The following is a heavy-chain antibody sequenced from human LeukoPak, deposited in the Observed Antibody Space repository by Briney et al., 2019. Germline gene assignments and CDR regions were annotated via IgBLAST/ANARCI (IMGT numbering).Heavy chain of an antibody. D-gene: IGHD3-10*01. CDR3: ARPLRGDRDAFDI. CDR1: GYTFTGYY. J-gene: IGHJ3*02. Sequence: ASVKVSCKASGYTFTGYYMHWVRHAPGQGLEWMGWINPNSGGTNYAQKFQGRVTMTRDTSISTAYMELSRLRSDDTAVYYCARPLRGDRDAFDIWGQGTMVTVSS. V-gene: IGHV1-2*02. CDR2: INPNSGGT.